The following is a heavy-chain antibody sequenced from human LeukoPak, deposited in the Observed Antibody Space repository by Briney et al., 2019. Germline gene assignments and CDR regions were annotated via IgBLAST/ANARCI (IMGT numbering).Heavy chain of an antibody. D-gene: IGHD3-9*01. CDR1: GFTFSTYS. CDR2: ISSSRSYI. V-gene: IGHV3-21*01. Sequence: GGSLRLSCAASGFTFSTYSMNWVRQAPGKGLEWVSSISSSRSYIYYADSVKGRFTISRDNAKNSLYLQMNSLRAEDTAVYYCARDQTDYETLTGYLFFDYWGQGTLVTVS. CDR3: ARDQTDYETLTGYLFFDY. J-gene: IGHJ4*02.